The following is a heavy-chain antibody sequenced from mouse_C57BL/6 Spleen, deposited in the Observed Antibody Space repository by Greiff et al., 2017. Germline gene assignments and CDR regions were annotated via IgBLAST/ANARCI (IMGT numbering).Heavy chain of an antibody. CDR2: IRNKANGYTT. D-gene: IGHD1-1*01. CDR1: GFTFTDYY. J-gene: IGHJ4*01. V-gene: IGHV7-3*01. Sequence: EVNVVESGGGLVQPGGSLSLSCAASGFTFTDYYMSWVRQPPGKALEWLGFIRNKANGYTTAYSASVKGRFTISRDNYQSILYLQKNALRAENSATYYCTSRITTAMDYWGQGTSVTVSS. CDR3: TSRITTAMDY.